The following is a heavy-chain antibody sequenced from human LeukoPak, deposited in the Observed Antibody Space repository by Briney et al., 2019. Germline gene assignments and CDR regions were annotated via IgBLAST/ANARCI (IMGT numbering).Heavy chain of an antibody. J-gene: IGHJ3*02. Sequence: GASVKVSCKASGSTFTSYYMHWVRQAPGQGLEWMGIINPSGGSTSYPQKFQGRVTMTRDTSTSTVYMELSSLRSEDTAVYYCACVVRGAFDIWGQGTLVTVSS. CDR3: ACVVRGAFDI. CDR2: INPSGGST. D-gene: IGHD2-21*01. CDR1: GSTFTSYY. V-gene: IGHV1-46*03.